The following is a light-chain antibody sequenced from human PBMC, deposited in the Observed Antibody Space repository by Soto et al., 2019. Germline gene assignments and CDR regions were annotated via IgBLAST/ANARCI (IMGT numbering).Light chain of an antibody. Sequence: QSALTQPASVSGSPGQSITISCTGASGDVGSHNYVSWYQQHPGKAPRLMIYDVSNRPSGVSNRFSGSKSGNTASLTISGLQADDEADYYCSSYTSSSTVVFGGGTKLTVL. CDR3: SSYTSSSTVV. J-gene: IGLJ2*01. CDR1: SGDVGSHNY. V-gene: IGLV2-14*03. CDR2: DVS.